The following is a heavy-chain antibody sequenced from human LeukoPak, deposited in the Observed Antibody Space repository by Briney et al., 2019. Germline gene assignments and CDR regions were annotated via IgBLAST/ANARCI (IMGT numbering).Heavy chain of an antibody. CDR1: GFTFSSYG. D-gene: IGHD3-3*01. J-gene: IGHJ5*02. V-gene: IGHV3-33*01. Sequence: RGSLRLSCAASGFTFSSYGMHWVRQAPGKGLEWVAIVYYDGGKKYYADSVRGRFTISRDNSRNMVYLQMNSLRAEDTAVYYCARGKGRGASNFSWGQGTLVTVSS. CDR2: VYYDGGKK. CDR3: ARGKGRGASNFS.